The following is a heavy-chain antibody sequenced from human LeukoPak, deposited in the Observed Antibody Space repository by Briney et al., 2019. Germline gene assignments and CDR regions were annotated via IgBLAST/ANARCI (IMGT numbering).Heavy chain of an antibody. J-gene: IGHJ4*02. Sequence: SETLSLTCTVSGGSVSSYYWSSIRQPPGKGLEWIGYIYYSGSTNNNPSLKSRVTISVDTSKNQFSLKLSSVTAADTAVYFCARGSSSSFDYWGQGTLVTVSS. CDR1: GGSVSSYY. CDR3: ARGSSSSFDY. CDR2: IYYSGST. V-gene: IGHV4-59*02. D-gene: IGHD2-2*01.